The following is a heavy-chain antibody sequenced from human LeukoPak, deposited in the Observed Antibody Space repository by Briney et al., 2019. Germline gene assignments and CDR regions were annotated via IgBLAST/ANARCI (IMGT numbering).Heavy chain of an antibody. D-gene: IGHD1-26*01. Sequence: GGSVTVSCKVSGYTLTELSMHWVRQAPGKGLEWMGGIYLEDGETIYAQKFQGRVTMTEDTSTDTAYMELRRLRSEDTAVYYCATPSDLGARPTPFDYWGQGTLVTVSS. CDR1: GYTLTELS. J-gene: IGHJ4*02. CDR3: ATPSDLGARPTPFDY. V-gene: IGHV1-24*01. CDR2: IYLEDGET.